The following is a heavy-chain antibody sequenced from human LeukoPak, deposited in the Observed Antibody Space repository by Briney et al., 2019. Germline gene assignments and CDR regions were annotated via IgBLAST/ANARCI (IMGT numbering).Heavy chain of an antibody. D-gene: IGHD2-21*02. Sequence: SETLSLTCTVSGGSVSSYYWSWIRQPPGKGLEWIAYIYYSGSTKYNPSLKSRVTISLDRSKNQFSLKLRPVTAADTAVYYCARLQVHCGGDCYTRWFDPWGQGTLVTVSS. CDR2: IYYSGST. CDR3: ARLQVHCGGDCYTRWFDP. V-gene: IGHV4-59*08. J-gene: IGHJ5*02. CDR1: GGSVSSYY.